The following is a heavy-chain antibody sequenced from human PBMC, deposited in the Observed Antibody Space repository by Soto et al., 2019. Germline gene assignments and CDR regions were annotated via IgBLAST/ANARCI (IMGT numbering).Heavy chain of an antibody. D-gene: IGHD6-13*01. Sequence: QVQLVQSGAEVKKPGSSVKVSCKASGGTFSSYTISWVRQAPGQGLEWMGRIIPILGIANYAQKFQGRVTITADKSTSTAYMELSGLRSEDTAVYYCARGGSSSWYGAQFDYWGQGTLVTVSS. CDR2: IIPILGIA. CDR3: ARGGSSSWYGAQFDY. CDR1: GGTFSSYT. V-gene: IGHV1-69*02. J-gene: IGHJ4*02.